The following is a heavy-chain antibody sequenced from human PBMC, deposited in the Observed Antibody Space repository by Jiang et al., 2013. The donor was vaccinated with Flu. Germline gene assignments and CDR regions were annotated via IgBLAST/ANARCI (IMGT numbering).Heavy chain of an antibody. D-gene: IGHD3-9*01. Sequence: GAEVKKPGESLRISCKGSGYSFTSYWISWVRQMPGKGLEWMGRIDPSDSYTNYSPSFQGHVTISADKSISTAYLQWSSLKASDTAMYYCARHLPPLGRYFDWLYNYGMDVWGQGTTVTVSS. CDR3: ARHLPPLGRYFDWLYNYGMDV. CDR2: IDPSDSYT. V-gene: IGHV5-10-1*01. J-gene: IGHJ6*02. CDR1: GYSFTSYW.